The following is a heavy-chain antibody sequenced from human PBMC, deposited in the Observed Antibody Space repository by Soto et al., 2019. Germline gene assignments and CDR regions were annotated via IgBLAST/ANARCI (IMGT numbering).Heavy chain of an antibody. J-gene: IGHJ5*02. CDR2: IWYDGSNK. D-gene: IGHD3-10*01. CDR3: ARGITMVRGVRSGRWFDP. V-gene: IGHV3-33*08. CDR1: GFTFTTYG. Sequence: PGGSLRLSCAASGFTFTTYGMNWVRQAPGKGLEWVAVIWYDGSNKYYADSVKGRFTISRDNSKNTLYLQMNSLRAEDTAVYYCARGITMVRGVRSGRWFDPWGQGTLVTVSS.